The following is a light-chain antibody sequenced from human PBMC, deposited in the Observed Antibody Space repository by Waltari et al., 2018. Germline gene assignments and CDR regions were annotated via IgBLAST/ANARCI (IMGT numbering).Light chain of an antibody. Sequence: DIVMTQSPDSLAVSLGERATINCKSSQCVLYSSNNKNYLAWYQQKPGQPPTLLIYWASTRESGVPDRFSGGGSGTDFTLTISSLQAEDVAVYYCQQYYSTLWTFGQGTKVEIK. CDR1: QCVLYSSNNKNY. CDR2: WAS. CDR3: QQYYSTLWT. J-gene: IGKJ1*01. V-gene: IGKV4-1*01.